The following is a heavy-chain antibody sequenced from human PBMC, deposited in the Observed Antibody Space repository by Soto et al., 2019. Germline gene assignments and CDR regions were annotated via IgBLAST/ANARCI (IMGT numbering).Heavy chain of an antibody. D-gene: IGHD5-12*01. J-gene: IGHJ4*02. CDR3: ASIEMATRQG. CDR1: GFTFSSYE. Sequence: EVQLVESGGGLVQPGGSLRLSCAASGFTFSSYEMNWVRQAPGKGLEWVSYISSSDSAISYADSVKGRFTISRDNAKNSLYLQLNRLRAEDTAVYYCASIEMATRQGWGQGTLVTVSS. V-gene: IGHV3-48*03. CDR2: ISSSDSAI.